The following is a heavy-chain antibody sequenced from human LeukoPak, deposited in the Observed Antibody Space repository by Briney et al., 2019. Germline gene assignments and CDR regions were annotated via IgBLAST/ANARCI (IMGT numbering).Heavy chain of an antibody. D-gene: IGHD1-26*01. CDR3: AKATTTLFGYYYGMDV. V-gene: IGHV3-30*18. Sequence: GRSLRLSCAASGFTCSSYGMHWVRQAPGKGLEWVAVISYDGSNKYYADSVKGRFTISRDNSKNTLYLQMNSLRAEDTAVYYCAKATTTLFGYYYGMDVWGQGTTVTVSS. CDR1: GFTCSSYG. CDR2: ISYDGSNK. J-gene: IGHJ6*02.